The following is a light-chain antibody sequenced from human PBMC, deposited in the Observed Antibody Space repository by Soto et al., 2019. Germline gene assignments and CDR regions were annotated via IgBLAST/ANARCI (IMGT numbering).Light chain of an antibody. CDR2: DAT. CDR3: SSYTSSTTLYV. V-gene: IGLV2-14*01. Sequence: QSLLTQPRSVSGSPGQSVTISCTGTSSDVGGYNYVSWYQQHPGKAPKLIIYDATSRPSGISSRFSGSKSGNTASLTISGLQADDEADYYCSSYTSSTTLYVFGTGTKV. CDR1: SSDVGGYNY. J-gene: IGLJ1*01.